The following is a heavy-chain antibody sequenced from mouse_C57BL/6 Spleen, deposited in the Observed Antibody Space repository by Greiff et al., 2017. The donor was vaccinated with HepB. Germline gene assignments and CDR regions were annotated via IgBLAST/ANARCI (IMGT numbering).Heavy chain of an antibody. CDR1: GFTFSDYY. CDR2: ISNGGGST. V-gene: IGHV5-12*01. Sequence: EVQLVESGGGLVQPGGSLKLSCAASGFTFSDYYMYWVRQTPEKRLEWVAYISNGGGSTYYPDTVKGRFTISRDNAKNTLYLQMSRLKSEDTAMYYCARIYDGYYHWYFDVWGTGTTVTVSS. CDR3: ARIYDGYYHWYFDV. D-gene: IGHD2-3*01. J-gene: IGHJ1*03.